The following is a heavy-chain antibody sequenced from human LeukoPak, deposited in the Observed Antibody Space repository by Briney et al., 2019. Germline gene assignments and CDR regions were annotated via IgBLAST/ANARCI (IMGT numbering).Heavy chain of an antibody. D-gene: IGHD2-15*01. J-gene: IGHJ5*02. CDR1: GYNFTSYW. Sequence: KAGESLKISCKGSGYNFTSYWIGWVRQMPGKGLEWMGIIYPGDSDTRYSPSFQGQVTISADKSISTAYLQWNSLKASDTAMYYCAIVVVVAATPRWFDPWGQGTLVTVSS. CDR2: IYPGDSDT. V-gene: IGHV5-51*01. CDR3: AIVVVVAATPRWFDP.